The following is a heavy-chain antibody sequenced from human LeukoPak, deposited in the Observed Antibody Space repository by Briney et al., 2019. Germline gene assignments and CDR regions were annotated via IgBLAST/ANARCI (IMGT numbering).Heavy chain of an antibody. CDR3: ARVRSKDDYGDFHSP. CDR2: ISSSGSTI. J-gene: IGHJ5*02. D-gene: IGHD4-17*01. Sequence: PGGSLRLSCAASGFTFSDYYMSWIRQAPGKGLEWVSYISSSGSTIYYADSVMGRFTISRDNAKNSLYLQMNSLRAEDTAVYYCARVRSKDDYGDFHSPWGQGTLVTVSS. V-gene: IGHV3-11*01. CDR1: GFTFSDYY.